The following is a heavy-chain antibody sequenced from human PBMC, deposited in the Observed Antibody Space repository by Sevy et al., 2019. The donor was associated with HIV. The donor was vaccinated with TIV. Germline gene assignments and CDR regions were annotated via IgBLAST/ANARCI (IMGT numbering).Heavy chain of an antibody. CDR3: ARDQEWPSKTYMDV. V-gene: IGHV3-21*01. CDR1: GFTFSSYR. Sequence: GGYLRLSCAASGFTFSSYRMNWVRQAPGKGLEWVSSISSSSSYIYYADSVKGRFTISRDNAKNSLYLQMNSLRAEDTAVYYCARDQEWPSKTYMDVWGKGTTVTVSS. CDR2: ISSSSSYI. D-gene: IGHD2-8*01. J-gene: IGHJ6*03.